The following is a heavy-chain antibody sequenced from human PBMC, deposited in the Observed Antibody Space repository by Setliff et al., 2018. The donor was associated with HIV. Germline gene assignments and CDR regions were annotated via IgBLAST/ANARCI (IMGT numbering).Heavy chain of an antibody. CDR1: GFTFSSYE. CDR2: ISSSGSTI. Sequence: GGSLRLSCAASGFTFSSYEMNWVRQAPGKGLEWVSYISSSGSTIYYADSVKGRFTISRDNAKNSLYLQMNSLRAEDTAVYYCAREGYNFWSGYLMGYYYYGMDVWGQGTTVTVSS. D-gene: IGHD3-3*01. J-gene: IGHJ6*02. CDR3: AREGYNFWSGYLMGYYYYGMDV. V-gene: IGHV3-48*03.